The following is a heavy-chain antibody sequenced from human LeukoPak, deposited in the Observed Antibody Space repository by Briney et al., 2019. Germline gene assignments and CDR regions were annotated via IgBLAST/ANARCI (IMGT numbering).Heavy chain of an antibody. CDR3: ARSQTATVTFDY. CDR1: GGSISSGDYY. D-gene: IGHD5-18*01. J-gene: IGHJ4*02. CDR2: IYYSGST. Sequence: SQTLSLTCTVSGGSISSGDYYWSWIRQPPGKGLEWIGYIYYSGSTYYNPSLKSRVTISVDTSKNQFSLKLSSVTAADTAVYYCARSQTATVTFDYWGQGTLVTVSS. V-gene: IGHV4-30-4*08.